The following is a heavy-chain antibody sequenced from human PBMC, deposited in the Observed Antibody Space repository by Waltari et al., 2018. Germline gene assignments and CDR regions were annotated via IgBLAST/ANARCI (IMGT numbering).Heavy chain of an antibody. CDR3: ARVLDYYDSSGFDY. CDR2: VIPIFGTA. CDR1: GGTFSSYA. D-gene: IGHD3-22*01. Sequence: QVQLVQSGAEVKKPGSSVKVSCKASGGTFSSYAISWVRQAPGQGLEWMGGVIPIFGTANYAQKFQGRGTITADESTSTAYMELSSLRSEDTAVYYCARVLDYYDSSGFDYWGQGTLVTVSS. V-gene: IGHV1-69*01. J-gene: IGHJ4*02.